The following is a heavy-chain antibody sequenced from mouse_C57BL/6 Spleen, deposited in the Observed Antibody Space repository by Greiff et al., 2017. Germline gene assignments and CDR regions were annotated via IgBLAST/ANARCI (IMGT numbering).Heavy chain of an antibody. D-gene: IGHD2-5*01. CDR2: IYPGDGDT. J-gene: IGHJ4*01. V-gene: IGHV1-80*01. CDR3: ATYSNYGRGYYAMDY. CDR1: GYAFSSYW. Sequence: VQLVESGAELVKPGASVKISCKASGYAFSSYWMNWVKQRPGKGLEWIGQIYPGDGDTNYNGKFKGKATLTADKSSSTAYMQLSSLTSEDSAVYFCATYSNYGRGYYAMDYWGQGTSVTVSS.